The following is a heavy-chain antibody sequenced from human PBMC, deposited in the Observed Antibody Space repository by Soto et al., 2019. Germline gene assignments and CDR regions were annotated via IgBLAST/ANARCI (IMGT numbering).Heavy chain of an antibody. CDR1: GYTFTSYG. Sequence: QVQLVQSGAEVKKPGASVKVSCKASGYTFTSYGISWVRQAPGQGLEWMGWISAYNGNTNYAQKLQGRVTMTTDTSTSTAEMERRSLRSDDTAVYYCARESEMATIYVAFDIWGQGTMVTVSS. V-gene: IGHV1-18*01. J-gene: IGHJ3*02. D-gene: IGHD5-12*01. CDR3: ARESEMATIYVAFDI. CDR2: ISAYNGNT.